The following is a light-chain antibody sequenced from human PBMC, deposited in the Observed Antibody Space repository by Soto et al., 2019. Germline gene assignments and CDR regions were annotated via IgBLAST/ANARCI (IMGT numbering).Light chain of an antibody. J-gene: IGLJ2*01. CDR1: SSDVGGYNY. V-gene: IGLV2-8*01. CDR2: EVS. CDR3: SSYAGSNLVV. Sequence: QSALTQPPSASGSPGQSVTISCTGTSSDVGGYNYVSWYQQHPGKAPKLMIYEVSKRPSGVPDRFSGSKSGNTASLTVSGLQAEDEADYYCSSYAGSNLVVFGGGTKRTFL.